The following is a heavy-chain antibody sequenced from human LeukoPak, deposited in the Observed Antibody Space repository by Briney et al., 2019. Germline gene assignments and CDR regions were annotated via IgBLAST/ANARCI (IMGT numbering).Heavy chain of an antibody. CDR1: GGTFSNYA. D-gene: IGHD4-17*01. V-gene: IGHV1-69*04. CDR2: IIPILRTA. CDR3: ATNNADGDYVP. Sequence: ASVKVSCKASGGTFSNYAISWVRQAPGQGLEWMGRIIPILRTANYAQKFQGRVTITAGKSTSTAYMELSSPRSEDTAVYYCATNNADGDYVPWGPGTLVTVSS. J-gene: IGHJ4*02.